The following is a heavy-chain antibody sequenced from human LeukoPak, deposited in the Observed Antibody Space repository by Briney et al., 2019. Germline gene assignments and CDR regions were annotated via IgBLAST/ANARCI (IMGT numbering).Heavy chain of an antibody. CDR2: INPDGSEK. V-gene: IGHV3-7*05. CDR1: GFTFSTYS. CDR3: ARGGGRLSDY. J-gene: IGHJ4*02. Sequence: GGSLRLSCAASGFTFSTYSVNWVRQAPGKGLEWVANINPDGSEKHYVDSVTGRFTVSRDNAKNSLYLQMDSPRAEDTAVYYCARGGGRLSDYWGQGTLVTVSS. D-gene: IGHD1-26*01.